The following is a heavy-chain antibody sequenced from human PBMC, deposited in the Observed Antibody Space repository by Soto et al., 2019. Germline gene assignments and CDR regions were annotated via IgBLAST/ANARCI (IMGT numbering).Heavy chain of an antibody. CDR3: ARIVVVPAAMIGIADYYYYGMDV. D-gene: IGHD2-2*01. V-gene: IGHV1-18*01. CDR2: ISAYNGNT. CDR1: GVGYTCKC. Sequence: GASVAPCCTACGVGYTCKCLRWVRQAPSQGLEWMGWISAYNGNTNYAQKLQGRVTMTTDTSTSTAYMELRSLRSDDTAVYYCARIVVVPAAMIGIADYYYYGMDVWGQGTTVTV. J-gene: IGHJ6*02.